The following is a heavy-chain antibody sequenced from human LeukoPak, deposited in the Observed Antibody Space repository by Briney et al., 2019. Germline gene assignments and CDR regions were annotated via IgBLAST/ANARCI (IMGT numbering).Heavy chain of an antibody. CDR3: XXXXXXXXWYRSGAFDI. CDR2: ISSSSSYI. CDR1: GFTFSSYS. V-gene: IGHV3-21*01. Sequence: GGSLRLSCAASGFTFSSYSMNWVRQAPGKGLEWVSSISSSSSYIYYADSVKGRFTISRDNAKNSLYLQMNSLRAEDTAVYYCXXXXXXXXWYRSGAFDIWGQGTMVTVSS. D-gene: IGHD1-1*01. J-gene: IGHJ3*02.